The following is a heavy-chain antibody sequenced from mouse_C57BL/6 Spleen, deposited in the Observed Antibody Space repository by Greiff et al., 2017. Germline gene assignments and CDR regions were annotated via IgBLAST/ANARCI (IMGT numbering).Heavy chain of an antibody. D-gene: IGHD2-4*01. V-gene: IGHV5-12*01. CDR3: ARRYDYDRGYYYAMDY. J-gene: IGHJ4*01. CDR2: ISNGGGST. Sequence: EVMLVESGGGLVQPGGSLKLSCAASGFTFSDYYMYWVRQTPEKRLEWVAYISNGGGSTYYPDTVKGRFTISRDNAKNTLYLQMSRLKSEDTAMYYCARRYDYDRGYYYAMDYWGQGTSVTVSS. CDR1: GFTFSDYY.